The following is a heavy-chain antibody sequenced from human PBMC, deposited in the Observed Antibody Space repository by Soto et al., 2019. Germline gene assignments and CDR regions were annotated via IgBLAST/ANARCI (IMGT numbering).Heavy chain of an antibody. CDR2: IIPIFGTA. V-gene: IGHV1-69*13. CDR1: GGTFSSYA. Sequence: SVKVSCKASGGTFSSYAISWVRQAPGQGLESMGGIIPIFGTANYAQKFQGRVTITADESTSTAYMELSSLRTEHKAVYYLAREPSFRGRFVNDYGGQRTLVAVSS. CDR3: AREPSFRGRFVNDY. D-gene: IGHD3-3*01. J-gene: IGHJ4*02.